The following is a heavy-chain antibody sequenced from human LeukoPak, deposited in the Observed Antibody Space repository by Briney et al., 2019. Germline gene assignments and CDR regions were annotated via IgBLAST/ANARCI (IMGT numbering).Heavy chain of an antibody. J-gene: IGHJ4*02. Sequence: PGGSLRLSCAASGFTFSDYYMSWIRQAPGKGLGWVSYISSSSSYTNYADSVKGRFTISRDNAKNSLYLQMNSLRAEDTAVYYCARGGSSGCDYWGQGTLVTVSS. CDR2: ISSSSSYT. CDR1: GFTFSDYY. D-gene: IGHD6-19*01. CDR3: ARGGSSGCDY. V-gene: IGHV3-11*06.